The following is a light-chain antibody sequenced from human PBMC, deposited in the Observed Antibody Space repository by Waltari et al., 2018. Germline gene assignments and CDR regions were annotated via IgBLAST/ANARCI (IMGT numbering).Light chain of an antibody. CDR3: QQRYGYPLT. Sequence: DIQLTQSPSFLSASVVARVTITSRASQGIGSFLAWYQQNPGKAPKFLIYGASTLQDGVPSRFSGSGSGTEFTLTISSLQPEDSASYYCQQRYGYPLTFGQGTKVEIK. V-gene: IGKV1-9*01. CDR2: GAS. CDR1: QGIGSF. J-gene: IGKJ1*01.